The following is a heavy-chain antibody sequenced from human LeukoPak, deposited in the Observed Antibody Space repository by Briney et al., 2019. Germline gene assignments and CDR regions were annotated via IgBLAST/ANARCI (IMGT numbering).Heavy chain of an antibody. V-gene: IGHV4-34*01. CDR3: ASLTYCSSTSCYVFPDY. J-gene: IGHJ4*02. CDR2: INHSGST. Sequence: SETLSLTCAVYGGSFSGYYWSWIRQPPGKGLEWIGEINHSGSTNYNPSLKSRVTISVDTSKNQFSLKLSSVTAADTAVYYCASLTYCSSTSCYVFPDYWGQGTLVTVSS. CDR1: GGSFSGYY. D-gene: IGHD2-2*01.